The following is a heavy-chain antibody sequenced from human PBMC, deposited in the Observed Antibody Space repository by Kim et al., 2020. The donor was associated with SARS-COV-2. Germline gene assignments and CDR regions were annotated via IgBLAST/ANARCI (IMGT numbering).Heavy chain of an antibody. D-gene: IGHD3-3*01. V-gene: IGHV3-48*03. CDR1: GFTFSSYE. CDR2: ISSSGSTI. Sequence: GGSLRLSCAASGFTFSSYEMNWVRQAPGKGLEWVSYISSSGSTIYYADSVKGRFTISRDNAKNSLYLQMNSLRAEDTAVYYCARWGTRITIFGVVTSHGSYFDYWGQGTLVTVSS. J-gene: IGHJ4*02. CDR3: ARWGTRITIFGVVTSHGSYFDY.